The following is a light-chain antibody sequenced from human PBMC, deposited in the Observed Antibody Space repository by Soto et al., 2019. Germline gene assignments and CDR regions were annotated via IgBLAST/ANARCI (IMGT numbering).Light chain of an antibody. J-gene: IGKJ3*01. CDR2: HAS. Sequence: EIVLTQSPATLSLSPGERATLSCRASQSVSSYLAWYQHKPGQAPRLLIYHASTRATGIPARFSGSGSGTDFTPTISSPEAEDLADYYCQPRSNWQPFFTFVPGNKVYSK. V-gene: IGKV3-11*01. CDR1: QSVSSY. CDR3: QPRSNWQPFFT.